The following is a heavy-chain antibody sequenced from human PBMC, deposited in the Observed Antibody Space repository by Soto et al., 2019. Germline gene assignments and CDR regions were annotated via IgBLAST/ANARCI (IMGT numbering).Heavy chain of an antibody. Sequence: QGQLHESGGGVVHPGTSLRLSCAASGLTFSSSAMHWVRQAPGKGLEWVAMISHDGSHEYYGDSVKGRFSVSRDNSHNILQRQMNSLRIEDTAVYFCARNTDHRLVRGWLDPWGQGTLVTVSS. D-gene: IGHD3-10*01. V-gene: IGHV3-30-3*01. CDR3: ARNTDHRLVRGWLDP. CDR1: GLTFSSSA. CDR2: ISHDGSHE. J-gene: IGHJ5*02.